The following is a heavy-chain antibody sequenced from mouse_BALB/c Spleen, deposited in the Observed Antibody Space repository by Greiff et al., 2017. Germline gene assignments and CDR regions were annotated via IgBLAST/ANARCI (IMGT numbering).Heavy chain of an antibody. Sequence: QVQLKESGAELVRPGSSVKISCKASGYAFSSYWMNWVKQRPGQGLEWIGQIYPGDGDTNYNGKFKGKATLTADKSSSTAYMQLSSLTSEDSAVYYCARAKGTGYFDVWGAGTTVTVSS. CDR1: GYAFSSYW. J-gene: IGHJ1*01. V-gene: IGHV1-80*01. CDR2: IYPGDGDT. D-gene: IGHD3-3*01. CDR3: ARAKGTGYFDV.